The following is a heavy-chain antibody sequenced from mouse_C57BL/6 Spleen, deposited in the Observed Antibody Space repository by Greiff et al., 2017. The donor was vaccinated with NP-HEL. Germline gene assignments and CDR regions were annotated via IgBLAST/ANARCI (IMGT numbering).Heavy chain of an antibody. Sequence: QVQLKESGAELVKPGASVKISCKASGYAFSSYWMNWVKQRPGKGLEWIGQIYPGDGDTNYNGKFKGKATLTADKSSSTAYMQLSSLTSEDSAVYFCARGGGSDWYFDVGGTGTTVTVSS. D-gene: IGHD1-1*02. V-gene: IGHV1-80*01. CDR2: IYPGDGDT. CDR3: ARGGGSDWYFDV. CDR1: GYAFSSYW. J-gene: IGHJ1*03.